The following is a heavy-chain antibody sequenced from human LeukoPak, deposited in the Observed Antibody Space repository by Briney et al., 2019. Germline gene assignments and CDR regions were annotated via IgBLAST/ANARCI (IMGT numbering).Heavy chain of an antibody. CDR1: AGSINSHY. CDR2: IYYTGRN. CDR3: ASGSTMARGDGDYYYMDV. J-gene: IGHJ6*03. Sequence: SETLSLTYAVSAGSINSHYWSWIRQPPGKGLEWIGDIYYTGRNNYNPSLKSRVTISVDTSKNQFSLKLSSVTAADTAVYYCASGSTMARGDGDYYYMDVWGKGTTVTVSS. V-gene: IGHV4-59*11. D-gene: IGHD3-10*01.